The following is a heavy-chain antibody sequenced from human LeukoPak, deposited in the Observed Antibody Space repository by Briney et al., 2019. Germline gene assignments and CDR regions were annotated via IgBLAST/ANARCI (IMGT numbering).Heavy chain of an antibody. CDR2: MNPNSGDT. J-gene: IGHJ4*02. CDR1: GYTFTSYD. CDR3: ARGGELMVRGLYYFDY. V-gene: IGHV1-8*03. D-gene: IGHD3-10*01. Sequence: GASVKVSRKAPGYTFTSYDINWVRRATGQGLEWMGWMNPNSGDTGYAQKFQGRVTITRNTSISTAYMELSSLRSEDTAVYYCARGGELMVRGLYYFDYWGQGTLVTVSS.